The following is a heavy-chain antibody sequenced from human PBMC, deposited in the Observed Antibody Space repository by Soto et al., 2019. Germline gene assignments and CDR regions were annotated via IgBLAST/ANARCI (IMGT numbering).Heavy chain of an antibody. J-gene: IGHJ4*02. CDR3: ARGHDCGGDCYSPQFDY. Sequence: GASVKVSCKASDYSFSKYDIIWVRQAPGQGLEWMGWITAYNGNTNYAQKFQGRVTMTTDTSTTTAYMELRSLTSDDTAVYYCARGHDCGGDCYSPQFDYWGQGTLVTVSS. CDR1: DYSFSKYD. D-gene: IGHD2-21*02. CDR2: ITAYNGNT. V-gene: IGHV1-18*01.